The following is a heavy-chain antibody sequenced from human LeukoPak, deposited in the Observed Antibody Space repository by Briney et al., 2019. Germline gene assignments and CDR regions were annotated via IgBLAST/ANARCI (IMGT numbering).Heavy chain of an antibody. J-gene: IGHJ6*04. CDR1: GFTFSSYE. Sequence: GGSLRLSCAASGFTFSSYEMNWVRQAPGKGLEWVSYIKGRFTISRDNAKNSLYLQMNSLRAEDTAVYYCAELGITMIGGVWGKGTTVTVSS. V-gene: IGHV3-48*03. CDR2: I. CDR3: AELGITMIGGV. D-gene: IGHD3-10*02.